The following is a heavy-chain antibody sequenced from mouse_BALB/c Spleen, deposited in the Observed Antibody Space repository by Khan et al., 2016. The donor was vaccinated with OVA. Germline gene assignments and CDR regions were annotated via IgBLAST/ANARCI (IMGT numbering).Heavy chain of an antibody. CDR3: ARGNYFGYTFAY. D-gene: IGHD1-2*01. V-gene: IGHV1-77*01. CDR1: GYTFTDYY. J-gene: IGHJ3*01. Sequence: QVQLQQSGAELARPGASVKLSCKASGYTFTDYYINWVKQRTGQGLEWIGEISPGSGDTYYNERFKGKATLTADKSSSTAYMQLSSLTSEASAVYYCARGNYFGYTFAYWGQGTLVTVSA. CDR2: ISPGSGDT.